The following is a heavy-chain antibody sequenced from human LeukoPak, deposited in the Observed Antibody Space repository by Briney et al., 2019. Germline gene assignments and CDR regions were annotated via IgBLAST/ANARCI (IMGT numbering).Heavy chain of an antibody. CDR2: ISTTSSII. D-gene: IGHD4-17*01. Sequence: GGSLRLSCAASGFTFTNYNMNWVRQAPGKGLEWVSFISTTSSIIYYADSVKGRFTISRDNVKNSLYLQMNSLRDEDTAVYYCARVRGPGDYATDYWGQGTLVTVSS. J-gene: IGHJ4*02. CDR3: ARVRGPGDYATDY. CDR1: GFTFTNYN. V-gene: IGHV3-48*02.